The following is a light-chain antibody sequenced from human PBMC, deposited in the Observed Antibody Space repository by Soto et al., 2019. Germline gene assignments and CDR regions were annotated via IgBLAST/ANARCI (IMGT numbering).Light chain of an antibody. J-gene: IGLJ1*01. CDR2: AVS. V-gene: IGLV2-8*01. CDR3: TSYAGNNSFV. Sequence: QPVLTQPPSVSGSPGQSVTISCTGTSSDVGGYNSVSWYQQHPGKVPKFIIYAVSKRPAGVPDRFSGSKSGNTASLTVSGLQADDEADYYCTSYAGNNSFVFGSGTKLTVL. CDR1: SSDVGGYNS.